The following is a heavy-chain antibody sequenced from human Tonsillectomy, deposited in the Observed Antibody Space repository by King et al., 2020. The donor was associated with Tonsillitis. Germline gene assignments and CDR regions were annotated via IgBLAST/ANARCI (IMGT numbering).Heavy chain of an antibody. CDR1: GGSFSGDS. V-gene: IGHV4-34*01. Sequence: VQLHQWGAGLLKPSETLSLTCAVHGGSFSGDSWSWIRQPPGEGLEWIGESNHSGITNYNPSLKSRVTISGDTSTNQFSLKLTSVTAAATAVYYCVREPPRPYGMDVWGQGTTVTVSS. J-gene: IGHJ6*02. CDR3: VREPPRPYGMDV. CDR2: SNHSGIT.